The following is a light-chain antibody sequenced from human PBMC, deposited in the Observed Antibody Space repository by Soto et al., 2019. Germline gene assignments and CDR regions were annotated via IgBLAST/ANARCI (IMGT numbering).Light chain of an antibody. J-gene: IGKJ5*01. CDR1: QSIGTW. CDR3: QEYNSYPVS. Sequence: DIQVTQSPATLSAFVGDRVTISCRARQSIGTWLAWYQQKPGKAPKLLIYDASTLESGVPSRFSGSGSGTEFTLTISSLQPEDVATYYRQEYNSYPVSFGQGTRLDI. CDR2: DAS. V-gene: IGKV1-5*01.